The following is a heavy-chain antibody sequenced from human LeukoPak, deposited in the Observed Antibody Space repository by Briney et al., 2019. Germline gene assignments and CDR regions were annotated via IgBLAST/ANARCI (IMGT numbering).Heavy chain of an antibody. CDR1: GFTFSNYA. CDR3: AKKASTVAGPDAYDI. V-gene: IGHV3-23*01. J-gene: IGHJ3*02. D-gene: IGHD6-19*01. Sequence: GGSLRLSCVASGFTFSNYALSWVRRAPGKGLEWISAVTGSGIDTYYRDSVKGRFTISRDNSKNTVYLQMNSPRVEDTAVYYCAKKASTVAGPDAYDIWGQGSRVTVSS. CDR2: VTGSGIDT.